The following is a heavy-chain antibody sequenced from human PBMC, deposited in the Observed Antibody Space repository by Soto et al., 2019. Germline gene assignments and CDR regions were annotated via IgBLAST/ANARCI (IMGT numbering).Heavy chain of an antibody. D-gene: IGHD3-10*01. V-gene: IGHV1-69*04. Sequence: SVKVSCKASGGTFSSYTISWVRQAPGQGLEWMGRIIPILGIANYAQKFQGRVTITADKSTSTAYMELSSLRSEDTAVYYCARDTFSMVRGVIITLTYFDYWGQGTLVTVSS. CDR1: GGTFSSYT. J-gene: IGHJ4*02. CDR2: IIPILGIA. CDR3: ARDTFSMVRGVIITLTYFDY.